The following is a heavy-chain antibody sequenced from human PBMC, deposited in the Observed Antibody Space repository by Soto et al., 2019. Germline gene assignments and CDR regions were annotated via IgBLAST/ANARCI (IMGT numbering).Heavy chain of an antibody. CDR1: GYTFTSYG. Sequence: QVQLVQSGAEVKKPGASVKVSCKASGYTFTSYGISWVRQAPGQGLEWMGWISAYNGNTNYAQKLQGRVTMTTDTSTSTAYMELRSLRSDDPAVYYCARGIAAPHLYYYYYYMDVWGKGTTVTVSS. J-gene: IGHJ6*03. V-gene: IGHV1-18*01. CDR2: ISAYNGNT. CDR3: ARGIAAPHLYYYYYYMDV. D-gene: IGHD6-6*01.